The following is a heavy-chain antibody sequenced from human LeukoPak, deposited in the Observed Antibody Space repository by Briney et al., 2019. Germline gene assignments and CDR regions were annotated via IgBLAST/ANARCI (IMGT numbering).Heavy chain of an antibody. D-gene: IGHD3-22*01. CDR1: GYTFTGYY. V-gene: IGHV1-2*02. Sequence: ASVKVSCKASGYTFTGYYMHWVRQAPGQGLEWMGWINPNSGGTNYAQKFQGRVTMTRDTSISTAYMELSRLRSADPAVYYCARKPYYYASSGYYPFDYWGQGTLVTVSS. CDR2: INPNSGGT. J-gene: IGHJ4*02. CDR3: ARKPYYYASSGYYPFDY.